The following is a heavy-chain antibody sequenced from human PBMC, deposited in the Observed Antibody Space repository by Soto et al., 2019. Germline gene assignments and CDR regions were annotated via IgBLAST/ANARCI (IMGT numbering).Heavy chain of an antibody. CDR3: ARDLTYYDFWSGYLGGGPFDP. V-gene: IGHV4-31*03. CDR1: GGSISSGGYY. Sequence: RSETLSLTCTVSGGSISSGGYYWSWIRQHPGKGLEWIGYIYYSGSTYYNPSLKSRVTISVDTSKNQFSLKLSSVTAADTAVYHCARDLTYYDFWSGYLGGGPFDPWGQGTLVTVSS. J-gene: IGHJ5*02. D-gene: IGHD3-3*01. CDR2: IYYSGST.